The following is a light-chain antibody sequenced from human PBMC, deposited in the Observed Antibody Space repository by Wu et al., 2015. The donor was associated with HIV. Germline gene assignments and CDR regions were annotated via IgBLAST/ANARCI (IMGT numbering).Light chain of an antibody. Sequence: MVMTQSPATLSVSPGERATLSCRASQSVSSNLAWYQQKPGQAPRLLIYDASTRATGIPARFSGSGSGTEFTLTISSLQSEDFAVYYCQQYNNWPPWTFGQGPRWKSN. CDR2: DAS. V-gene: IGKV3-15*01. CDR1: QSVSSN. J-gene: IGKJ1*01. CDR3: QQYNNWPPWT.